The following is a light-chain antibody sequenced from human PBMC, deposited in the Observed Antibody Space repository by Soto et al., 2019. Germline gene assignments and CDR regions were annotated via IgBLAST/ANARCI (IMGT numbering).Light chain of an antibody. CDR1: SSNIGSNT. J-gene: IGLJ2*01. V-gene: IGLV1-44*01. Sequence: QSVLTQPPSASGTPGQRVTISCSGSSSNIGSNTVSWYQQLPGTAPKLLIYSNNQRPSGVPDRFSGSKSGTSASLAISGLQSEDEADYYCAAWDDSLNGPHVVFGGGTKVNVL. CDR3: AAWDDSLNGPHVV. CDR2: SNN.